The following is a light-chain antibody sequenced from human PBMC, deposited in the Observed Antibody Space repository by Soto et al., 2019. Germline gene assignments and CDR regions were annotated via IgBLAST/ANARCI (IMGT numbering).Light chain of an antibody. V-gene: IGLV6-57*04. CDR1: SGSIASNY. Sequence: NFMLTQPHSVSESPGKTVTSSCTRSSGSIASNYVQWYQQRPGSAPTTVIYEDNQRPSGVPDRFSGSIDSSSNSASLTISGLKTEDEADYYCQSYDSSPSYVVFGGGTKLTVL. CDR2: EDN. CDR3: QSYDSSPSYVV. J-gene: IGLJ2*01.